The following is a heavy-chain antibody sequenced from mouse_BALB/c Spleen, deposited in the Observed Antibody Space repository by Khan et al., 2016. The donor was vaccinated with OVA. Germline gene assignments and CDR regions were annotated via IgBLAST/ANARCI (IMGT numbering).Heavy chain of an antibody. Sequence: VQLKQSGPELVKPGASVKISCKASGYSFTGYFMNWVMQSHGKNIEWLGRINPHIGETFYNQKFEGKATLTVDESSSTAHMEFRRLASEDSAVYYCARIDRSDFDYWGQGTTLTVSS. J-gene: IGHJ2*01. V-gene: IGHV1-20*02. CDR3: ARIDRSDFDY. D-gene: IGHD1-1*01. CDR2: INPHIGET. CDR1: GYSFTGYF.